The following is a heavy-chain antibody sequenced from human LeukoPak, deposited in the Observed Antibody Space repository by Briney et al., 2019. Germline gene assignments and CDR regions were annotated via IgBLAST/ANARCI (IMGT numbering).Heavy chain of an antibody. D-gene: IGHD3-22*01. V-gene: IGHV3-11*01. CDR1: GFTFSDYD. J-gene: IGHJ3*02. CDR2: IRGSGGDS. CDR3: ARTSSSGYYYRGAFDI. Sequence: GGSLRLSCAASGFTFSDYDMSWIRQAPGKGLEWVAYIRGSGGDSYHTDSVKGRFTISRDNAKTSVYLQMNSLRAEDTAVYYCARTSSSGYYYRGAFDIWGQGTIVTVSP.